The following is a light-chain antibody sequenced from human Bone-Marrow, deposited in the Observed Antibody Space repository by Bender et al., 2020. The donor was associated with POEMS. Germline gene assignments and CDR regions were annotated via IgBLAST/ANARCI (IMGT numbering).Light chain of an antibody. CDR3: CSYTSSDTWV. CDR1: SRDIGYYNF. J-gene: IGLJ3*02. Sequence: QSALTQPASVSGSPGQSITISCSGTSRDIGYYNFVSWYQQHPGEAPRLLIYEVTRRPSGISNHFSGSKSGNTASLTISGLKAEDEANYLCCSYTSSDTWVFGGGTKLTVL. V-gene: IGLV2-23*02. CDR2: EVT.